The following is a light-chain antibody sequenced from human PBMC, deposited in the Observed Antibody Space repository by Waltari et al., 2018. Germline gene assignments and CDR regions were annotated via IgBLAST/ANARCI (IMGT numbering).Light chain of an antibody. V-gene: IGLV1-47*01. Sequence: QSVLTQSPSASGTPGQRVTISCSGRSSNIGSKLYWYPQLPGTAPKLLIYRNDQRPSGVPDRFSGSKSGTSASLAISGLRSEDEADYYCAAWDDSLSGWVFGGGTKLTVL. CDR1: SSNIGSK. J-gene: IGLJ3*02. CDR3: AAWDDSLSGWV. CDR2: RND.